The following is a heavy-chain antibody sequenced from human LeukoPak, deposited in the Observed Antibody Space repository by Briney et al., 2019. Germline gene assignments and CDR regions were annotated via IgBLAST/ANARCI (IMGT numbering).Heavy chain of an antibody. J-gene: IGHJ4*02. D-gene: IGHD3-9*01. CDR2: INHSGST. Sequence: PSETLSLTCAVYGGSFSGYYWSWTRQPPGKGLEWIGEINHSGSTNYNPSLKSRVTISVDTSKNQFSLKLSSVTAADTAVYYCARRSVRYFDWSGGYFDYWGQGTLVTVSS. CDR3: ARRSVRYFDWSGGYFDY. V-gene: IGHV4-34*01. CDR1: GGSFSGYY.